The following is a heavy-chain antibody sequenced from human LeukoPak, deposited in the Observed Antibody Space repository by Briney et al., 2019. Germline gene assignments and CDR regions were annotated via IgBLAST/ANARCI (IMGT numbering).Heavy chain of an antibody. Sequence: GGSLILSCAASGFIFSNYAVSWVRQVPGRGLEWVSTISSRGDSTYVADSVKGRFTISRDNSKNSLYLQMNTVRAEDTAVYYCVKGPRPDITVAHTVENWGQGTLVTVSS. J-gene: IGHJ4*02. CDR2: ISSRGDST. V-gene: IGHV3-23*01. CDR3: VKGPRPDITVAHTVEN. CDR1: GFIFSNYA. D-gene: IGHD6-19*01.